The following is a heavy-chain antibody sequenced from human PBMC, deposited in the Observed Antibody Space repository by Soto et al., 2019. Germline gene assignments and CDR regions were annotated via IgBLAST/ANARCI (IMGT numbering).Heavy chain of an antibody. CDR3: AKDVHYDIVTGIEYFDH. CDR2: ISTYNGNT. J-gene: IGHJ1*01. D-gene: IGHD3-9*01. CDR1: GYTFTTYG. Sequence: QVQLVQSGAEVKKPGASVSVSCEASGYTFTTYGISWVRQAPGQGLEWMGWISTYNGNTKYAQNLQGRVTMTTDTSTSTAYMDLTSLRSDDTAVYYCAKDVHYDIVTGIEYFDHWGQGTLVTVSS. V-gene: IGHV1-18*01.